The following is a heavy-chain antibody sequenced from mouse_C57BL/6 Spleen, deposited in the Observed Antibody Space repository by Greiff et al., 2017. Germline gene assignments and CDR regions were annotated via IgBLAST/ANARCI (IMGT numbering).Heavy chain of an antibody. Sequence: QVQLQQPGAELVKPGASVKLSCKASGYTFTSYWMHWVKQRPGQGLEWIGMIHPNSGSTNYNEKFKSKATLTVDKSSSTAYMQLSSLTSEDSAVYYCARPMAREAWFAYWGQGTLGTVSA. CDR3: ARPMAREAWFAY. CDR1: GYTFTSYW. J-gene: IGHJ3*01. V-gene: IGHV1-64*01. CDR2: IHPNSGST.